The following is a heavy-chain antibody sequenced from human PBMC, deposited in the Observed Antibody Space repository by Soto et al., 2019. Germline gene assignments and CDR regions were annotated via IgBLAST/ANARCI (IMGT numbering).Heavy chain of an antibody. V-gene: IGHV4-59*01. J-gene: IGHJ5*02. D-gene: IGHD1-7*01. CDR1: GGSISSYY. CDR3: ARDQRSWNYGGGFDP. CDR2: IYYSGST. Sequence: SETLSLTCTVSGGSISSYYWSWIRQPPGKGLEWIGYIYYSGSTNYNPSLKSRVTISVDTSKNQFSLKLSSVTAADTAVYYCARDQRSWNYGGGFDPWGQGTLVTVSS.